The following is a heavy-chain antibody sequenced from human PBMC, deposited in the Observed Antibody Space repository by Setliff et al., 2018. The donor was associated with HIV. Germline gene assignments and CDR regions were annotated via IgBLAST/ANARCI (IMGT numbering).Heavy chain of an antibody. V-gene: IGHV4-4*07. J-gene: IGHJ4*02. CDR3: ARDRGIYNTAKGLDY. D-gene: IGHD3-10*01. Sequence: SETLSLTCTVSGGSISNYYWSWIRQPAGKGLEWIGRIYSTGSTNYNPSLRSRVTMSVDTSKNQFSLNLNSVTAADTAVYYCARDRGIYNTAKGLDYWGQGTLVTVSS. CDR2: IYSTGST. CDR1: GGSISNYY.